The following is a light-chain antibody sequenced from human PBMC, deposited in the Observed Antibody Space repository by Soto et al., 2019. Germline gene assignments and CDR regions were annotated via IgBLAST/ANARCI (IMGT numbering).Light chain of an antibody. Sequence: IQLSRSPSSVSPSLGARVTRSCRASQGISSWLAWYQQKPGKAPKLLIYGASSLQSGVPERFSGSGSGTEFTLTISSLQPDDFATYYCQHYNSYSKAFGGGPKVDIK. CDR1: QGISSW. CDR2: GAS. V-gene: IGKV1D-16*01. CDR3: QHYNSYSKA. J-gene: IGKJ4*02.